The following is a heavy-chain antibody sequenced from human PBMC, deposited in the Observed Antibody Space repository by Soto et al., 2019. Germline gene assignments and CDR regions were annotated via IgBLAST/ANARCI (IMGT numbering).Heavy chain of an antibody. CDR2: ISYDGSNK. V-gene: IGHV3-30*18. D-gene: IGHD3-22*01. J-gene: IGHJ4*02. CDR1: GFTFSSYG. CDR3: AKDAPYYYDSSGYYGPFDY. Sequence: GALRLSCAASGFTFSSYGIHWVRQAPGKGLEWVALISYDGSNKYYADSVKGRFTISRDNSKNTLYLQMNSLRAEDTAMYCCAKDAPYYYDSSGYYGPFDYWGQGTLVTVSS.